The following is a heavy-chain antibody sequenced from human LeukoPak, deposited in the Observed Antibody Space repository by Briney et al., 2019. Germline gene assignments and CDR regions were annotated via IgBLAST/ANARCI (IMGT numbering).Heavy chain of an antibody. Sequence: GGSLRLSCAASGFTFSSYGMHWVRQAPGKGLEWVSYISSSGSTIYYADSVKGRFTISRDNAKNSLYLQMNSLRAEDTAVYYCASTLPLAYALDIWGQGTMVTVSS. CDR2: ISSSGSTI. D-gene: IGHD2-15*01. CDR1: GFTFSSYG. V-gene: IGHV3-48*04. J-gene: IGHJ3*02. CDR3: ASTLPLAYALDI.